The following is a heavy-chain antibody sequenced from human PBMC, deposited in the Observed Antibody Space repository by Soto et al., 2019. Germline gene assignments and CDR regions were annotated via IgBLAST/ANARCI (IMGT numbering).Heavy chain of an antibody. V-gene: IGHV4-4*07. Sequence: QVQLQESGPRLVKPSETLSLTCTVSGVSLNNYYWSWIRQPAVKGLEWIGRVYTVGSTNYNPCLKSRVTMSIDTSKNQFSLRLTSVTAADTAVYYCARSPLTHSYAQFGSWGQGSLVTVSS. CDR1: GVSLNNYY. J-gene: IGHJ5*01. D-gene: IGHD3-16*01. CDR2: VYTVGST. CDR3: ARSPLTHSYAQFGS.